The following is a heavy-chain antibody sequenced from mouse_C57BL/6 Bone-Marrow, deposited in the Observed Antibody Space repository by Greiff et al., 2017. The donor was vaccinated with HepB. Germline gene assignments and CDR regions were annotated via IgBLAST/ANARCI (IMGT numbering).Heavy chain of an antibody. CDR2: IWSGGST. Sequence: VHLVESGPGLVQPSQSLSITCTVSGFSLTSYGVHWVRQSPGKGLEWLGVIWSGGSTDYNAAFISRLSISKDNSKSQVFFKMNSLQADDTAIYYCARKERSNYLDYWGQGTTLTVSS. CDR3: ARKERSNYLDY. CDR1: GFSLTSYG. J-gene: IGHJ2*01. V-gene: IGHV2-2*01. D-gene: IGHD5-1*01.